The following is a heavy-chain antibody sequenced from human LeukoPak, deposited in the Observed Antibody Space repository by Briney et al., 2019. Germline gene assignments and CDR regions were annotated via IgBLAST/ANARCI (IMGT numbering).Heavy chain of an antibody. J-gene: IGHJ4*01. Sequence: GGSLRLSCVVSEFTVSGNQMSWVRQAPGKGLEWVSVIYTDDTIVYADSVKGRFTIFRDNSKNTLYLRMNGLRVEDTAIYFCAADLFSAPKGGLFDYWGHGTLVTVSS. CDR2: IYTDDTI. D-gene: IGHD2-21*01. CDR1: EFTVSGNQ. CDR3: AADLFSAPKGGLFDY. V-gene: IGHV3-53*01.